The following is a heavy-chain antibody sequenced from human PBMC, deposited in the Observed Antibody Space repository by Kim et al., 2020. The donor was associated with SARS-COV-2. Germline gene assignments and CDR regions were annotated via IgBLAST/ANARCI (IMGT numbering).Heavy chain of an antibody. CDR3: APFGVSGFDP. V-gene: IGHV4-39*01. CDR1: GGSISSSSYY. CDR2: IYYSGST. D-gene: IGHD3-3*01. J-gene: IGHJ5*02. Sequence: SETLSLTCTVSGGSISSSSYYWGWIRQPPGKGLEWIGSIYYSGSTYYNPSLKSRVTISVDTSKNQFSLKLSSVTAADTAVYYCAPFGVSGFDPWGQGTLVTVSS.